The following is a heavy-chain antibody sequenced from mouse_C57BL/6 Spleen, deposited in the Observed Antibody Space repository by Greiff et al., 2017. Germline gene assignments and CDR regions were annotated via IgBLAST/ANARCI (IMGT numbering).Heavy chain of an antibody. V-gene: IGHV1-81*01. CDR3: ARAPLFTTVVASRMDY. CDR1: GYTFTSYG. J-gene: IGHJ4*01. D-gene: IGHD1-1*01. CDR2: IYPRSGNT. Sequence: VQLQQSGAELARPGASVKLSCKASGYTFTSYGISWVKQRPGQGLEWIGEIYPRSGNTYYNEKFKGKATLTADKSSSTAYMELRSLTSEDSAVYFCARAPLFTTVVASRMDYWGQGTSVTVSS.